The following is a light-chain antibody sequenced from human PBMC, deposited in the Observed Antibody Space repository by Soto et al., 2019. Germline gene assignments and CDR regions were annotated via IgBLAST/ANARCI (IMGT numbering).Light chain of an antibody. CDR3: HHYGSSPWT. J-gene: IGKJ1*01. CDR1: QSVSGNY. CDR2: RTS. V-gene: IGKV3-20*01. Sequence: EIVLTQSPGTLSLSPGERATLSCRASQSVSGNYLGWYQQIPGQAPRLLIYRTSSRATGIPDRFSGSASGDDFTLTISRLEPEDFAVYYCHHYGSSPWTFSQGTKVEIK.